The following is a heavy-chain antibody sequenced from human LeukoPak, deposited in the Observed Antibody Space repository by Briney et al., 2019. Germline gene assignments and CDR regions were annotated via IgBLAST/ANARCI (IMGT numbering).Heavy chain of an antibody. D-gene: IGHD6-19*01. CDR1: GGSISSGDNY. CDR2: IYYSGST. V-gene: IGHV4-30-4*01. Sequence: SQTLSLTCTVSGGSISSGDNYWSWIRQPPGKGLEWIGYIYYSGSTYYNPSLKSRVTISVDTSKNQFSLKLNSVTAADTAVYYCARHPPIYSSGWYVNWFDPWGQGTLVTVSS. CDR3: ARHPPIYSSGWYVNWFDP. J-gene: IGHJ5*02.